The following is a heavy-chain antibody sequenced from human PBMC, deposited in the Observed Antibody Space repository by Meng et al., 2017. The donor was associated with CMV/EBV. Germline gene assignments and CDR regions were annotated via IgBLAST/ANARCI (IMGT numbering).Heavy chain of an antibody. V-gene: IGHV6-1*01. D-gene: IGHD6-13*01. Sequence: SETLSLTCAISGDSVSSNSAAWNWIRQSPSRGLEWLGRTYYRSKWYNDYAVSVKRRITINPDTSKNQFSLQLNSVTPEDTAVYYCAREEAAAGRTNYYYYGMDVWGQGTTVTVSS. CDR2: TYYRSKWYN. CDR3: AREEAAAGRTNYYYYGMDV. CDR1: GDSVSSNSAA. J-gene: IGHJ6*02.